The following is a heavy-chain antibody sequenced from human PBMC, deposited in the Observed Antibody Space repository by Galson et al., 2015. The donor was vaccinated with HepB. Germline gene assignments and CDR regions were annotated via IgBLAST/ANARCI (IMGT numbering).Heavy chain of an antibody. J-gene: IGHJ2*01. D-gene: IGHD3-22*01. V-gene: IGHV3-53*01. CDR1: GFIVSDNY. CDR2: IFIGGKT. CDR3: ARDLSSAHYPYWYFDL. Sequence: SLRLSCAASGFIVSDNYMNWVRQAPGRGLEWVSVIFIGGKTYYADSVKGRFTISRDKSKNTLHLQMNSLRPEDTALYCCARDLSSAHYPYWYFDLWGRGTPVTVSS.